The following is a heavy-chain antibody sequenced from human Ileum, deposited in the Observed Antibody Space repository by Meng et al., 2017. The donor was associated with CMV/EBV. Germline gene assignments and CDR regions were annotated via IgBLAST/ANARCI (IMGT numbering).Heavy chain of an antibody. V-gene: IGHV3-15*01. J-gene: IGHJ4*02. CDR2: IKSKTDGGTT. Sequence: SGFTFSNGWMSWVRQAPGKGLEWVGRIKSKTDGGTTDYAAPVKGRFTISRDDSKNTLYLQMNSLKTEDTAVYYCTTVLLWIGEFPNYWGQGTLVTVSS. CDR1: GFTFSNGW. CDR3: TTVLLWIGEFPNY. D-gene: IGHD3-10*01.